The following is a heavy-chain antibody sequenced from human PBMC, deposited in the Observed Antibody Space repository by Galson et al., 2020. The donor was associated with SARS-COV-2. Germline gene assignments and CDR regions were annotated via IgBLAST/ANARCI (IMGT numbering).Heavy chain of an antibody. CDR3: ARAVYCSGGSCSGDDAFDI. Sequence: SETLSLTCAVYGGSISSGGYSWSWIRQPPGKGLAWIGYIYHSGSTYYNPSLKSRVTISVDRSKNQFSLKLSSVTAADTAVYYCARAVYCSGGSCSGDDAFDIWGQGTMVTVSS. J-gene: IGHJ3*02. CDR1: GGSISSGGYS. D-gene: IGHD2-15*01. CDR2: IYHSGST. V-gene: IGHV4-30-2*01.